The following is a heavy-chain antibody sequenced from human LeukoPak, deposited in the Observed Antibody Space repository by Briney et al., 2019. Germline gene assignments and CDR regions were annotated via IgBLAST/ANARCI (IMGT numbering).Heavy chain of an antibody. CDR3: ARHVTEWELLFRFDP. Sequence: GESLKISCKGSGYRFTSYWIAWVRQMPGRGLEWMGIIYPGDSDTRYSPSFQGQVTISADKSISTAYLQWSSLKASDTAMYYCARHVTEWELLFRFDPWGQGTLVTVSS. V-gene: IGHV5-51*01. CDR1: GYRFTSYW. CDR2: IYPGDSDT. J-gene: IGHJ5*02. D-gene: IGHD1-26*01.